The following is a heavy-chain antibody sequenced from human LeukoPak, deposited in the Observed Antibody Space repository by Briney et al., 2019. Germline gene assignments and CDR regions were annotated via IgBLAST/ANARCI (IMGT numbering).Heavy chain of an antibody. V-gene: IGHV3-21*01. J-gene: IGHJ4*02. CDR2: ISSSSSYI. Sequence: GGSLRLSCAASGFTFSSYGMNWVRQAPGKGLEWVSSISSSSSYISYADSVKGRFTISRDNARNSLYLQMNSLRAEDTAVYYCARGSSNWDLFDYWGQGTLVTVSS. CDR1: GFTFSSYG. CDR3: ARGSSNWDLFDY. D-gene: IGHD7-27*01.